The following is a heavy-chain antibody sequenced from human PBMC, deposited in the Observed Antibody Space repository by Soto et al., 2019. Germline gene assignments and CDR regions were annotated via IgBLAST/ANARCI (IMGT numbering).Heavy chain of an antibody. CDR1: GFIFSDYV. Sequence: PGGSLRLSCAASGFIFSDYVMSWVRQAPGKGLEWVSSISDSGDSTYSADSVKGRFTISRDNSKNTLYLQMNSLRSDDTAVYYCARDSITRVSSDVPGMDVWGQGTTVTVSS. J-gene: IGHJ6*02. D-gene: IGHD3-16*01. V-gene: IGHV3-23*01. CDR2: ISDSGDST. CDR3: ARDSITRVSSDVPGMDV.